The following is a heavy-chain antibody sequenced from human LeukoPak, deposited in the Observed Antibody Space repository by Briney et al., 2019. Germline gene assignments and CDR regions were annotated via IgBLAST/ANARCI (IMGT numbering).Heavy chain of an antibody. CDR2: ISYDGSNK. J-gene: IGHJ4*02. Sequence: GGSLRLSCAASGFTFRSYAMHWVRQAPGKGLEWVAVISYDGSNKYYADSVKGRFTISRDNSKNTLYLQMNSLRAEDTAVYYCAREEAGTTSYWGQGTLVTVSS. CDR1: GFTFRSYA. V-gene: IGHV3-30*04. D-gene: IGHD1-1*01. CDR3: AREEAGTTSY.